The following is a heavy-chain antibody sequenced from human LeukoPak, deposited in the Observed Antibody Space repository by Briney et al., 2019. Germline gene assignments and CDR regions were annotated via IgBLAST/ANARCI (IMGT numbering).Heavy chain of an antibody. D-gene: IGHD6-13*01. CDR1: GFTFSSYA. CDR3: ANMGYSSSWYKDFDY. CDR2: ISGSGGST. Sequence: SGGSLRLSCAAPGFTFSSYAMSWVRQAPGKGLEWVSAISGSGGSTYYADSVKGRFTISRDNSKNTLYLQMNSLRAEDTAVYYCANMGYSSSWYKDFDYWGQGTLVTVSS. V-gene: IGHV3-23*01. J-gene: IGHJ4*02.